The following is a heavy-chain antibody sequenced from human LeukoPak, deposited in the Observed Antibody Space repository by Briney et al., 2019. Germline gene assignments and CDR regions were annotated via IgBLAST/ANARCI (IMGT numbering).Heavy chain of an antibody. CDR1: GFTFSSYA. CDR3: AKSALYCSSTSCYLFDY. V-gene: IGHV3-23*01. Sequence: PGGSLRLSCAASGFTFSSYAMSWVRQAPGKGLEWVSAISGSGGSTYCADSVKGRFTISRDNSKNTLYLQMNSLRAEDTAVYYCAKSALYCSSTSCYLFDYWGQGTLVTVSS. J-gene: IGHJ4*02. D-gene: IGHD2-2*01. CDR2: ISGSGGST.